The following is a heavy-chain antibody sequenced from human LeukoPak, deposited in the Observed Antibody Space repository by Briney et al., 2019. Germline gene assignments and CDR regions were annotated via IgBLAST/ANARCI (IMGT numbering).Heavy chain of an antibody. CDR2: ISSSSSTI. CDR1: GFTFSSYS. D-gene: IGHD1-26*01. J-gene: IGHJ4*02. CDR3: ARETALGANPRSGFDY. Sequence: GGSLRLSCAASGFTFSSYSMNWVRQAPGKGLEWVSYISSSSSTIYYADSVKGRFTISRDNAKNSLYLQMNSLRDEDTAVYYCARETALGANPRSGFDYWGQGTLVTVSS. V-gene: IGHV3-48*02.